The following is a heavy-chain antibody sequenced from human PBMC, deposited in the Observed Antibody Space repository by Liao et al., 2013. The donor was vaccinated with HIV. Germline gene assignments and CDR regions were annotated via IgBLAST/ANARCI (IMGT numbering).Heavy chain of an antibody. CDR3: ARGGSPDYFDF. J-gene: IGHJ4*02. Sequence: QVQLQESGPGLVMPSETLSLTCTVSGGSISYSSYYWGWIRQPAGKGLEWIGRIYTSGRTNYNPSLKSRVTMSADTAKNQFSLKLSSVTAADTAVYYCARGGSPDYFDFWGQGTLVTVSS. CDR2: IYTSGRT. D-gene: IGHD2-15*01. V-gene: IGHV4-4*07. CDR1: GGSISYSSYY.